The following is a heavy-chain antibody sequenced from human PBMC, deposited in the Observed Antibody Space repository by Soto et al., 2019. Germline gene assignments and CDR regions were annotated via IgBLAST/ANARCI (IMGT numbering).Heavy chain of an antibody. CDR2: IRSKTFGGET. D-gene: IGHD1-26*01. J-gene: IGHJ4*02. CDR1: GFTLGDVA. V-gene: IGHV3-49*03. Sequence: LRLSCTPSGFTLGDVAMSWFRQAPGKGLEWVGFIRSKTFGGETQYAASVQGRFTISRDNAKNSLYLQMNSLRAEDTAVYYCASDRFRGTYYLRGVTYFFEEWGQGAPVTV. CDR3: ASDRFRGTYYLRGVTYFFEE.